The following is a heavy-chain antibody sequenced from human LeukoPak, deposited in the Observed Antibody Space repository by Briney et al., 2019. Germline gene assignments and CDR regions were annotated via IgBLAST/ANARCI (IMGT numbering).Heavy chain of an antibody. CDR2: INPNSGGT. V-gene: IGHV1-2*02. CDR3: ARDRVRTIAAAGTFDY. D-gene: IGHD6-13*01. J-gene: IGHJ4*02. Sequence: ASVKVSCKASGYTFTGYYMHWVRQAPGQGLEWMGWINPNSGGTNYAQKFQGRVTMTRDTSISTAYMELSRLRSDDTAVYYCARDRVRTIAAAGTFDYWGQGTLVTVSS. CDR1: GYTFTGYY.